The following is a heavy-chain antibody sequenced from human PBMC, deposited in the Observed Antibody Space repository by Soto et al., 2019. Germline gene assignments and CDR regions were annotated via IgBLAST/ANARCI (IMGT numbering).Heavy chain of an antibody. V-gene: IGHV1-3*01. Sequence: QVQLVQSGAEVKKPGASVKVSCKASGYTFTNYAMHLVRQAPGQRPEWMGWINAGNGNTKFSQRFQGRVTITRDTSANIAYMELSSLTSEDTAVYYCARAGFCSTTSCSDAFDIWGQGTRVTVSS. CDR2: INAGNGNT. CDR1: GYTFTNYA. J-gene: IGHJ3*02. D-gene: IGHD2-2*01. CDR3: ARAGFCSTTSCSDAFDI.